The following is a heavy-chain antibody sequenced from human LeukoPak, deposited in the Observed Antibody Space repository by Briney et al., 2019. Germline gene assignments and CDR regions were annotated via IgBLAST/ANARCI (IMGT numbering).Heavy chain of an antibody. Sequence: PGGSLRLSCVTSGFIFSNHDMHWVRQAPGKGLEWLAVIWYDGSNENYADSVKGRFTISRDHSKNTVYLQMSSLRVEDTAVYYCARDWGSDEAIDYWGQGTLVTVSS. CDR2: IWYDGSNE. J-gene: IGHJ4*02. D-gene: IGHD2-21*02. V-gene: IGHV3-33*01. CDR3: ARDWGSDEAIDY. CDR1: GFIFSNHD.